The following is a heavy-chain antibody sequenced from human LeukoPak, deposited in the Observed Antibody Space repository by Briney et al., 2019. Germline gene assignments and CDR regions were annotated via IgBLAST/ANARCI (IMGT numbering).Heavy chain of an antibody. D-gene: IGHD3-9*01. J-gene: IGHJ5*02. CDR3: ARDSGYDILTGYPSPPGYNWFDP. CDR1: GGSISSYY. Sequence: ASETLSLTCTVSGGSISSYYWSWIRQPPGKGLEWIGYIYYSGSTNYNPSLKSRVTISVDTSKNQFSLKLSSVTAADTAVYYCARDSGYDILTGYPSPPGYNWFDPWGQGTLVTVSS. V-gene: IGHV4-59*01. CDR2: IYYSGST.